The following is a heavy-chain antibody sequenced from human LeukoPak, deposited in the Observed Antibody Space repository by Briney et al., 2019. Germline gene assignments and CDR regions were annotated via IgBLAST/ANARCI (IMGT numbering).Heavy chain of an antibody. CDR2: IWYDGSNK. V-gene: IGHV3-33*01. D-gene: IGHD5/OR15-5a*01. CDR1: GFTFSSYG. Sequence: GRSLRLSCAASGFTFSSYGMHWVRQAPGKGLEWVAVIWYDGSNKYYADSVKGRFTISRDNSKNTLYLQMNSLRAEDTAVYYCARDEVYVGGLDYWGQGTLVTVSS. CDR3: ARDEVYVGGLDY. J-gene: IGHJ4*02.